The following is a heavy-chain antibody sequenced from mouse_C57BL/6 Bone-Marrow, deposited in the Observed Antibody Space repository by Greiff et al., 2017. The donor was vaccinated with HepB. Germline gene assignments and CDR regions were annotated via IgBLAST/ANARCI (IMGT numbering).Heavy chain of an antibody. V-gene: IGHV3-6*01. J-gene: IGHJ1*03. D-gene: IGHD1-1*01. CDR2: ISYDGSN. CDR1: GYSITSGYY. CDR3: ARGGYGSSYRYFDV. Sequence: EVQLVESGPGLVKPSQSLSLTCSVTGYSITSGYYWNWIRQFPGNKLEWMGYISYDGSNNYNPSLKNRISITRDTSKNQFFLKLNSVTTEDTATYYCARGGYGSSYRYFDVWGTGTTVTVSS.